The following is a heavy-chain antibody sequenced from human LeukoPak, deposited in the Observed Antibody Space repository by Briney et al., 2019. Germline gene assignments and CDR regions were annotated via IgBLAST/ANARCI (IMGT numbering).Heavy chain of an antibody. D-gene: IGHD6-19*01. CDR2: IKQDGTEK. CDR3: ARGMTVAANWFDP. CDR1: GFTFSNYW. Sequence: SGGPLRLSCAASGFTFSNYWMNWVRQAPGKGLEWVANIKQDGTEKYYVDSVKGRFTISRDNAENSLNLQMNSLRAEDTAVYYCARGMTVAANWFDPWGQGTLVTVSS. J-gene: IGHJ5*02. V-gene: IGHV3-7*05.